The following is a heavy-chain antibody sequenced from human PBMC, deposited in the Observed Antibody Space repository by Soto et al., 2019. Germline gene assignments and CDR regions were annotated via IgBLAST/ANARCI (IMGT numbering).Heavy chain of an antibody. V-gene: IGHV4-59*01. CDR1: GGSISSYY. CDR2: IYYSGST. J-gene: IGHJ4*02. D-gene: IGHD4-17*01. CDR3: ARVDYGDPYYFDY. Sequence: PSETLSLTCTVSGGSISSYYWSWIRQPPGKGLEWIGYIYYSGSTNYNPSLKSRVTISVDTSKNQFSLKLSSVTAADTAVYYCARVDYGDPYYFDYWGQGTLVTVSS.